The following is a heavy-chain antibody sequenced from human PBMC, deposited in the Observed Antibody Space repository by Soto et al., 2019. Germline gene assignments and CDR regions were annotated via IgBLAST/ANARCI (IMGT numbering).Heavy chain of an antibody. CDR3: AKDIALTMVRGVNYYFDY. CDR2: ISWNSGSI. J-gene: IGHJ4*02. Sequence: EVQLVESGGGLVQPGRSLRLSCAASGFTFDDYAMHWVRQAPGKGLEWVSGISWNSGSIGYADSVKGRFTISSDNAKNYLYLQMNSLRAEDTALYYCAKDIALTMVRGVNYYFDYWGQGTLVTVSS. D-gene: IGHD3-10*01. V-gene: IGHV3-9*01. CDR1: GFTFDDYA.